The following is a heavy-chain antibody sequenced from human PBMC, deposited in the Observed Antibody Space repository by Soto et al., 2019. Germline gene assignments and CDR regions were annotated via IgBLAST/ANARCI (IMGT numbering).Heavy chain of an antibody. CDR1: GFTFSTYA. Sequence: EVQLLESGGKLVQPGGSLTLSCAASGFTFSTYAMAWVRQAPGKGLEWVSGVSASGLNTDYADPVKGRFYISRDNSKTTGSLHMNGLRAEEWAVYYCAKDRPRGTSGYFFDYWGPGTPVTVSS. D-gene: IGHD3-16*01. V-gene: IGHV3-23*01. CDR3: AKDRPRGTSGYFFDY. CDR2: VSASGLNT. J-gene: IGHJ4*02.